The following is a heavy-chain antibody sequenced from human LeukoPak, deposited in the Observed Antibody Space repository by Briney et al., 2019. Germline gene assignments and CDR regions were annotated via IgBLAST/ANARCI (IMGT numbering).Heavy chain of an antibody. Sequence: GGSLRLSCAGTGFTFTSYAKTWVRQAPGMGLEWVSAMSGSGASTYYADSVRGRFTISRDDSKNTLYLQMNSLRADDPAVYYCARGSSASTYYNMDVWGKGTTVTVSS. CDR2: MSGSGAST. J-gene: IGHJ6*03. D-gene: IGHD3-22*01. V-gene: IGHV3-23*01. CDR3: ARGSSASTYYNMDV. CDR1: GFTFTSYA.